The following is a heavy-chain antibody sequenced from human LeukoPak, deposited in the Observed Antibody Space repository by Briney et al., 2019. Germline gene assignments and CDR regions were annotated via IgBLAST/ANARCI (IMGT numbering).Heavy chain of an antibody. Sequence: KAGESLQISCKGSGYSFTSYWISWVRQLPGKGLEWMGRIDPSDSYTNYSPSFQGHVTISADKSISTAYLQWSSLKASDTAMYYCARRRGLQYYYGMDVWGQGTTVTVSS. CDR2: IDPSDSYT. CDR3: ARRRGLQYYYGMDV. D-gene: IGHD4-11*01. V-gene: IGHV5-10-1*01. CDR1: GYSFTSYW. J-gene: IGHJ6*02.